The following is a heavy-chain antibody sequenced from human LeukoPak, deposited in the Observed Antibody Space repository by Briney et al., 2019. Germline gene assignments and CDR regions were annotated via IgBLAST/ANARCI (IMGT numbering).Heavy chain of an antibody. J-gene: IGHJ4*02. CDR1: GDTFSSYA. D-gene: IGHD3-3*01. CDR2: IIPIFGTA. V-gene: IGHV1-69*13. CDR3: ARTGEWLLYSGFDY. Sequence: ASVKVSCKASGDTFSSYAISWVRQAPGQGLEWMGGIIPIFGTANYAQKFQGRVTITADESTSTAYMELSSLRSEDTAVYYCARTGEWLLYSGFDYWGQGTLVTVSS.